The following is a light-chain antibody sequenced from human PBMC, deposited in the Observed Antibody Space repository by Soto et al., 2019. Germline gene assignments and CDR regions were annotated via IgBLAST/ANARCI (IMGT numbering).Light chain of an antibody. V-gene: IGKV1-39*01. CDR3: QQTYSSPLT. CDR1: QNIVNY. Sequence: DIQMTQSPSSLSASVGDRVTITCRASQNIVNYLNWYQQKPGKAPKLLIYAASTLQSGVPSRFSGSGSGTAFTLTISTLQPEDFATYYCQQTYSSPLTFGGGTKVEIK. CDR2: AAS. J-gene: IGKJ4*01.